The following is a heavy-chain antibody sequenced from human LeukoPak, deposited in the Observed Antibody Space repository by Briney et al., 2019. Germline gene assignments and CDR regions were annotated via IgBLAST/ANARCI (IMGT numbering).Heavy chain of an antibody. CDR2: ISYDGSNT. Sequence: GRSLRLSCAASGFSFSSYAMHWVRQVPGKGLEWVATISYDGSNTYYADSVKGRFTISRDNSKNTLYLQMNSLRPEDTAVYYCARGGSSGYWYYYFDYWGQGTLVTVSS. D-gene: IGHD3-22*01. CDR1: GFSFSSYA. J-gene: IGHJ4*02. CDR3: ARGGSSGYWYYYFDY. V-gene: IGHV3-30-3*01.